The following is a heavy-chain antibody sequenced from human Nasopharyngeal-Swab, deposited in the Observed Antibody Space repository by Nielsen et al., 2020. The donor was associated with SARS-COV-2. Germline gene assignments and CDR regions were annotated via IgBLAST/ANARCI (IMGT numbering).Heavy chain of an antibody. J-gene: IGHJ6*02. V-gene: IGHV5-10-1*01. CDR3: ARRDCSSTSCSHYYYYGMDV. D-gene: IGHD2-2*01. Sequence: GEALKISWNGSGYSFTSYWISWVRPMPGKGLAWMGRIDPSDSYTNYSPSFQGHVTISADKSISTAYLQWSSLKASDTAMYYCARRDCSSTSCSHYYYYGMDVWGQGTTVTVSS. CDR2: IDPSDSYT. CDR1: GYSFTSYW.